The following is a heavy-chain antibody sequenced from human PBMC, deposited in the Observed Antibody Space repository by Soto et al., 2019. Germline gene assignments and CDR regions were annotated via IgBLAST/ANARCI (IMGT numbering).Heavy chain of an antibody. V-gene: IGHV3-30*14. CDR2: ISYDGSNT. Sequence: GGSLRLSCAASGVTFRTYAMHWVRQAPGKGLEWVAVISYDGSNTYYADSVKGRFSISRDNSKNTLYLQMNSLRAEDTAVYYCAKDSLLLYSYGSFGMDVWGQGTTVTVSS. CDR1: GVTFRTYA. CDR3: AKDSLLLYSYGSFGMDV. D-gene: IGHD5-18*01. J-gene: IGHJ6*02.